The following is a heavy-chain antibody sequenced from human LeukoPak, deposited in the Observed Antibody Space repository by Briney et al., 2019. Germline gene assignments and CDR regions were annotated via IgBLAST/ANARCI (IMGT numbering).Heavy chain of an antibody. J-gene: IGHJ4*01. Sequence: GRSLRLSCAASGFTFSSYDMHWVRQVPGKGLEWVAVIWYDGRRIHYADSVKGRFTISRDNSKNTLYLEMNSLRAEDTAVYYCARMTAADGQAYFDYWGQGTFVTVSS. V-gene: IGHV3-33*01. D-gene: IGHD6-13*01. CDR1: GFTFSSYD. CDR3: ARMTAADGQAYFDY. CDR2: IWYDGRRI.